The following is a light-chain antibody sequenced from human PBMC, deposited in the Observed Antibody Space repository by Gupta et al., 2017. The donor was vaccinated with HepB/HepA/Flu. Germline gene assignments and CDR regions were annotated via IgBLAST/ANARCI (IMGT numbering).Light chain of an antibody. CDR1: SSNIGNNY. Sequence: QSVLTQPPPVSAAPGQQVTISCSGSSSNIGNNYVSWYQQLPGTAPKLLIYDNNKRPSGIPDRFSGSKSGTSATLGITGLQTGDEADYYCGTWDSSLSAGKFGGGTKLTVL. J-gene: IGLJ2*01. CDR3: GTWDSSLSAGK. V-gene: IGLV1-51*01. CDR2: DNN.